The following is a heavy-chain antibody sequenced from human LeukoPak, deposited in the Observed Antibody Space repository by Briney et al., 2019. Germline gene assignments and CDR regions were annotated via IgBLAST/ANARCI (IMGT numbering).Heavy chain of an antibody. CDR2: ISSSGSTI. J-gene: IGHJ5*02. Sequence: LSLTCTVYGGSFSGHFWSWIRQAPGKGLEWVSYISSSGSTIYYADSVKGRFTISRDNAKNSLYLQMNSLRAEDTAVYYCARSRGSYNWFDPWGQGTLVTVSS. CDR3: ARSRGSYNWFDP. V-gene: IGHV3-11*04. CDR1: GGSFSGHF. D-gene: IGHD1-26*01.